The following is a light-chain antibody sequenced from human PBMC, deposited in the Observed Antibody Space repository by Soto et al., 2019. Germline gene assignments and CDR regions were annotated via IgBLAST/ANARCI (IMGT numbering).Light chain of an antibody. J-gene: IGKJ4*01. V-gene: IGKV3-11*01. CDR3: QQRANWPPLT. CDR1: QTVSFY. CDR2: DAS. Sequence: EIVLTQSPATLSLSPGERATLSCRASQTVSFYLAWYQQKPGQAPRLLIYDASNRATGVPARFSGSGSGTDFTLTISSLEPEDFAVYYCQQRANWPPLTFGVGTKVEIK.